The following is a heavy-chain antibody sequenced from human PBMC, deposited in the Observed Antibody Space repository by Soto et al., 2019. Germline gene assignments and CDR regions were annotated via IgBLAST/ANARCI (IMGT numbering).Heavy chain of an antibody. D-gene: IGHD4-17*01. Sequence: QITLKESGPTLAKPTQTLKLTCTFPGFSLINTGVGVDWIRQPPGKALEWRAPIYWDDDKRYRPSLKRMLTITNDTSKNLLVLTMTNMDPVDTATYYSAQIHTSMVTFDYWGQGTLVTVSS. CDR2: IYWDDDK. CDR3: AQIHTSMVTFDY. CDR1: GFSLINTGVG. V-gene: IGHV2-5*02. J-gene: IGHJ4*02.